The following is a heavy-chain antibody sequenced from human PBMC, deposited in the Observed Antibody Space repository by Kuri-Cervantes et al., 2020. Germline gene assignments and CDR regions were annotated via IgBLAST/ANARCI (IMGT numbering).Heavy chain of an antibody. Sequence: SETLSLTCAVSGGSISSSNWWSWVRQPPGKGLEWIGEIYHSGSTNYNPSLKSRVTISVDTSKNQFSLKLSSVTAADTAVYYCATRGAYCGGDCYPGDAFDIWGQGTMVTVSS. D-gene: IGHD2-21*02. CDR3: ATRGAYCGGDCYPGDAFDI. J-gene: IGHJ3*02. CDR2: IYHSGST. V-gene: IGHV4-4*02. CDR1: GGSISSSNW.